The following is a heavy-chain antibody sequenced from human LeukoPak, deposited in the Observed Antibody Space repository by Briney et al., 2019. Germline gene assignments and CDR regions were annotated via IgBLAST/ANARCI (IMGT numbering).Heavy chain of an antibody. CDR2: INHSGST. CDR3: ARVGTTVTTSRWYNWFDP. J-gene: IGHJ5*02. V-gene: IGHV4-34*01. CDR1: GGSFSGYY. Sequence: PSETLSLTCAVYGGSFSGYYWSWIRQPPGKGLEWIGGINHSGSTNYNPSLKSRVTISVDTSKNQFSLKLSSVTAADTAVYYCARVGTTVTTSRWYNWFDPWGQGTLVTVSS. D-gene: IGHD4-17*01.